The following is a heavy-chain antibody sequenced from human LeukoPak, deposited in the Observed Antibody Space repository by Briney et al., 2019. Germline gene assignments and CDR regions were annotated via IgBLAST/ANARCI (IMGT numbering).Heavy chain of an antibody. Sequence: PGGSLRLSCAASGFTFSSYAMSWVRQAPGKGLEWVSAISGSGGSTYYADSVKGRFTISRDNSKNTLYLQMNSLRAEDTAVYYCAKDRGAEYQLLTFDYWGQGTLVTVSS. CDR2: ISGSGGST. D-gene: IGHD2-2*01. J-gene: IGHJ4*02. V-gene: IGHV3-23*01. CDR3: AKDRGAEYQLLTFDY. CDR1: GFTFSSYA.